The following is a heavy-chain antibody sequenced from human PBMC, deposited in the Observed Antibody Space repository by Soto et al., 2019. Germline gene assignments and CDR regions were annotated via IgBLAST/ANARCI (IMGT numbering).Heavy chain of an antibody. CDR3: AKDKVEYSSSYAFDY. D-gene: IGHD6-6*01. CDR2: ISYDGSNK. J-gene: IGHJ4*02. CDR1: GFTFSSYG. Sequence: GGSLRLSCAASGFTFSSYGMHWVRQAPGKGLEWVAVISYDGSNKYYADSVKGRFTISRDNSKNTLYLQMNSLRAEDTAVYYCAKDKVEYSSSYAFDYWGQGTLVTVSS. V-gene: IGHV3-30*18.